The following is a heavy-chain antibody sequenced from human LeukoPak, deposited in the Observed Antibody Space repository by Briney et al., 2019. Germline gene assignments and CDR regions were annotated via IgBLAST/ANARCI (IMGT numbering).Heavy chain of an antibody. CDR2: IYYSGST. CDR1: GGSISSYY. D-gene: IGHD5-18*01. CDR3: ARVDTAMDPFFDY. V-gene: IGHV4-59*01. J-gene: IGHJ4*01. Sequence: KPSETLSLTCTVSGGSISSYYWSWIRQPPGKGLEWIGYIYYSGSTNYNPSLKSRVTISVDTSKNQFSLKLSSVTAADTAVYYCARVDTAMDPFFDYWGHGTLVTVSS.